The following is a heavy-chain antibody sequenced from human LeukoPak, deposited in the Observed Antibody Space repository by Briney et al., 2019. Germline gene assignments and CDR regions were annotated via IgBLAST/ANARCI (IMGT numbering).Heavy chain of an antibody. CDR1: GFTFSSYG. CDR2: IWFDGSNK. V-gene: IGHV3-33*01. J-gene: IGHJ4*02. CDR3: ARDNGYGSGSYYNYYFDY. D-gene: IGHD3-10*01. Sequence: GRSLRLSCAASGFTFSSYGMHWVRQAPGKGLEWVAVIWFDGSNKYYADSVKGRFTIPRDNSKSTLYLQVNSLRAEDTAVYYCARDNGYGSGSYYNYYFDYWGQGTLVTVSS.